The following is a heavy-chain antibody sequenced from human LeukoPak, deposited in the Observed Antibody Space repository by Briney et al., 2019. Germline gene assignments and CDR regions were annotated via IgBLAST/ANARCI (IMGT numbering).Heavy chain of an antibody. CDR1: GGSFSGYY. CDR2: IYYSGST. V-gene: IGHV4-59*12. Sequence: SETLSLTCAVYGGSFSGYYWSWIRQPPGKGLEWIGYIYYSGSTNYNPSLKSRVTISVDTSKNQFSLKLSSVTAADTAVYYCARRRRYYYGSGSLAYFDYWGQGTLVTVSS. D-gene: IGHD3-10*01. CDR3: ARRRRYYYGSGSLAYFDY. J-gene: IGHJ4*02.